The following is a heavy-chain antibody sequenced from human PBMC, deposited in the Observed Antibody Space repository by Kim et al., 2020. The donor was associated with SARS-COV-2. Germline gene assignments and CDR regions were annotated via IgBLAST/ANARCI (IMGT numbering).Heavy chain of an antibody. CDR2: IVVGSGNT. V-gene: IGHV1-58*01. J-gene: IGHJ5*02. D-gene: IGHD1-26*01. Sequence: SVKVSCKASGFTFTSSAVQWVRQARGQRLEWIGWIVVGSGNTNYAQKFQERVTITRDMSTSTAYMELSSLRSEDTAVYYCATDSGILNWFDPWGQGTLVTVSS. CDR3: ATDSGILNWFDP. CDR1: GFTFTSSA.